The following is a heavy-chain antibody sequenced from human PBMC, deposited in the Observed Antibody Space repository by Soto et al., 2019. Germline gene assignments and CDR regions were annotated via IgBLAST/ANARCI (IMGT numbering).Heavy chain of an antibody. Sequence: GESLKISCKGSGYSFTSYWIGWVRQMPGKGLEWMGIIYPGDSDTRYSPSFQGQVTISADKSISTAYLQWSSLKASDTAKYYCARDSGWNDVLGPFDIWGQGTMVTVSS. J-gene: IGHJ3*02. CDR2: IYPGDSDT. V-gene: IGHV5-51*01. CDR3: ARDSGWNDVLGPFDI. CDR1: GYSFTSYW. D-gene: IGHD1-1*01.